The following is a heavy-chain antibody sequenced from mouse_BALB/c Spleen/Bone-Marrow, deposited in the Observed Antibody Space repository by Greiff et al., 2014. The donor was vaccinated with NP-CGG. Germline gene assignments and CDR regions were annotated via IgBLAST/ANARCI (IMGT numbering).Heavy chain of an antibody. CDR1: GYTFTSYW. J-gene: IGHJ4*01. D-gene: IGHD1-1*01. Sequence: GSELVRPGALVKLSCKASGYTFTSYWIHWVKQRPGQGLEWIGNIYPGSGTINYDEKFKNKATLTVDTSSSIAYMQLSSLTSEDSAVYYCRCYDYTMDYWGQGTSVTVSS. CDR2: IYPGSGTI. V-gene: IGHV1S22*01. CDR3: RCYDYTMDY.